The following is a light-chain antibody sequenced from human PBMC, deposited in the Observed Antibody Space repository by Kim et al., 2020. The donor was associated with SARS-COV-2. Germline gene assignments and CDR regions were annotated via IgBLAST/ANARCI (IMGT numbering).Light chain of an antibody. CDR1: QGGNVY. Sequence: FVSPGERATLSCRASQGGNVYLAWYQQKPGQPPRLLIHDASTRATGIPMRFSGSGSGTDFTLTISSLEPEDFALYYCQQRLNWPLTFGGGTKLEI. J-gene: IGKJ4*01. V-gene: IGKV3-11*01. CDR2: DAS. CDR3: QQRLNWPLT.